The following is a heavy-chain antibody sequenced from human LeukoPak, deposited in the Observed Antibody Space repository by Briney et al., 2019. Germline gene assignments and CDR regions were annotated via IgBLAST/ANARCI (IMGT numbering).Heavy chain of an antibody. CDR1: DLTVSSNY. D-gene: IGHD2-21*01. CDR3: ATYCGGRFFFDC. J-gene: IGHJ4*02. V-gene: IGHV3-53*01. CDR2: LYATGTT. Sequence: GGSLRLSCVASDLTVSSNYMSWVRQAPGQGLEWVSVLYATGTTYYADSVKGRFTISRDNSKNTLYLQMNSLRAEGTAVYYCATYCGGRFFFDCWGQGTLVTVSS.